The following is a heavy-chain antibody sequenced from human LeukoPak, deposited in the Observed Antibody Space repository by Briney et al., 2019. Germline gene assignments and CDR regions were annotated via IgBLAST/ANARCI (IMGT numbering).Heavy chain of an antibody. V-gene: IGHV4-39*01. CDR1: GAFISTNNYY. CDR2: ISYSGT. Sequence: AATLSLTCTVSGAFISTNNYYWGWIRQPPGRGLELFGSISYSGTYYNPSPKSRVTIYVVTSKNHFSVNLRSVTAAHTAVYFCARRTSYPVGAIDYWGQGTLVTVPS. CDR3: ARRTSYPVGAIDY. D-gene: IGHD1-26*01. J-gene: IGHJ4*02.